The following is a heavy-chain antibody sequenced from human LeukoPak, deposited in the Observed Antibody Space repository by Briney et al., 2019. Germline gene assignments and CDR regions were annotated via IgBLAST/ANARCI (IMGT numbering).Heavy chain of an antibody. CDR3: AQLRYDYVWGSSLFDY. Sequence: GGSLRLSCTASGFTFSSYAMSWVRQAPGKGLEWVSAISGSGGSTYYADSVKGRFTISRDNSKNTLYLQMNSLRAEDTAVYYCAQLRYDYVWGSSLFDYWGQGTLVTVSS. D-gene: IGHD3-16*01. CDR1: GFTFSSYA. CDR2: ISGSGGST. V-gene: IGHV3-23*01. J-gene: IGHJ4*02.